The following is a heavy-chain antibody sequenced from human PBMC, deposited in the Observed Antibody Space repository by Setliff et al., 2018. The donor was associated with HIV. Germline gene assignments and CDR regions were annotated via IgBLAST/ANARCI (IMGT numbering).Heavy chain of an antibody. CDR2: IIPIFGTA. V-gene: IGHV1-69*13. CDR1: GGTFSSYA. J-gene: IGHJ4*03. Sequence: ASVKVSCKASGGTFSSYAISWVRQAPGQGLEWMGGIIPIFGTANYAQKFQGRVTITADESTSTAYMELSSLRSEDTAVYYCARESFWSGYSPGGFDYWVPETLLVTVSS. D-gene: IGHD3-3*01. CDR3: ARESFWSGYSPGGFDY.